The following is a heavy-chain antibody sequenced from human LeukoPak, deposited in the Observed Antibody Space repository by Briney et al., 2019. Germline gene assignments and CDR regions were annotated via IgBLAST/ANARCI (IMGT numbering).Heavy chain of an antibody. CDR3: ARDRLWFGELSKPNDY. V-gene: IGHV1-18*01. CDR1: GYIFSIYG. J-gene: IGHJ4*02. CDR2: ISGYTGNT. D-gene: IGHD3-10*01. Sequence: ASVKVSCKASGYIFSIYGISWVRQAPGQGLEWMGWISGYTGNTNYAQKLQGRVTMTTDTSTSTAYMELRSLRSDDTAVYYCARDRLWFGELSKPNDYWGQGTLVTVSS.